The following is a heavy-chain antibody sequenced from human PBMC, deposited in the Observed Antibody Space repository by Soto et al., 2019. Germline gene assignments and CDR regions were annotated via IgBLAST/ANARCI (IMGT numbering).Heavy chain of an antibody. D-gene: IGHD6-13*01. CDR2: ISAYNGNT. V-gene: IGHV1-18*01. Sequence: QVKLVQSGAEVKKPGASVKVSCKASGYTFTSYGISWVRQAPGQGLEWMGWISAYNGNTNYAQQLQCRVTMITVTSPSTAYMELRSLRSDDTAGYYCARDLAVGTCDYWGQGTLVSGSS. CDR3: ARDLAVGTCDY. CDR1: GYTFTSYG. J-gene: IGHJ4*02.